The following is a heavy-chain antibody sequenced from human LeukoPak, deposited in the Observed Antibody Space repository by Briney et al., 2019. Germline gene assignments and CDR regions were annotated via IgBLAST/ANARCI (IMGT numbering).Heavy chain of an antibody. J-gene: IGHJ3*02. CDR3: ARDNYILTGYYNAFDI. D-gene: IGHD3-9*01. V-gene: IGHV3-30*03. Sequence: GGSLRLSCAASGFTFSSYGMHWVRQAPDKGLEWVAVISYDGSNQHYADSVKGRFTISRDNSKSTLYLQMNSLRAEDTAVYYCARDNYILTGYYNAFDIWGQGTLVTVSS. CDR2: ISYDGSNQ. CDR1: GFTFSSYG.